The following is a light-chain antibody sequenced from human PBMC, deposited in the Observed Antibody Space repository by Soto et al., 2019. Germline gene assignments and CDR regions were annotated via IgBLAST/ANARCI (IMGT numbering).Light chain of an antibody. V-gene: IGKV1-5*03. CDR1: QSISGS. J-gene: IGKJ5*01. Sequence: IQMTQSPSTLSASVGDRVTITCRASQSISGSLAWYQQKPGKAPKLLIYKASSLESGVPSRFSGSGSGTEFTLTISSLQPDDFATYYCQHYNSYPITFGQGTRLESK. CDR2: KAS. CDR3: QHYNSYPIT.